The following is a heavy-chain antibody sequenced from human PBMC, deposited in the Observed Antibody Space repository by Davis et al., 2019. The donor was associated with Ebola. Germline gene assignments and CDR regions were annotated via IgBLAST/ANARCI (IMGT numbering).Heavy chain of an antibody. CDR3: ARDRVYDFWSGTLDY. J-gene: IGHJ4*02. V-gene: IGHV1-18*01. D-gene: IGHD3-3*01. CDR2: ISAYNGNT. Sequence: AASVKVSCKASGYTFTSYGISWVRQAPGQGLEWMGWISAYNGNTNYAQKLQGRVTMTTDTSTSTAYMELRSLRSDDTAVYYCARDRVYDFWSGTLDYWGQGTLVTVSS. CDR1: GYTFTSYG.